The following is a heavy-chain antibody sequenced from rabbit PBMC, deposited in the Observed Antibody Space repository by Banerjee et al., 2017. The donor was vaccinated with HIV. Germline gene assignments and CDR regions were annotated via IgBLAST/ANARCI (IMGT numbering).Heavy chain of an antibody. V-gene: IGHV1S40*01. CDR3: ARGYDDYPFNL. Sequence: QSLEESGGDLVKPEGSLTLTCTASGFSFSNKYVMCWVRQAPGKGLEWIACINTSSGNTVYASWANGRFTITKTSSTTVTLQMTSLTVADTATYFCARGYDDYPFNLWGPGTLVTVS. CDR1: GFSFSNKYV. J-gene: IGHJ4*01. CDR2: INTSSGNT. D-gene: IGHD2-1*01.